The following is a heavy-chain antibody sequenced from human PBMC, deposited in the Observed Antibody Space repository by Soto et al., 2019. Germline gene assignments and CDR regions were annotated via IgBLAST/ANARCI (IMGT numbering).Heavy chain of an antibody. CDR3: ARDWAARDYYYGMDV. D-gene: IGHD6-6*01. Sequence: QVQLQESGPGLVKPSQTLSLTCTVSGGSISSGGYYWSWIRQHPGKGLEWIGYIYYSGSTYYNPSLKSRVNISVDTSKNQFSLKLSSVTAADTAVYYCARDWAARDYYYGMDVWGQGTTVTVSS. J-gene: IGHJ6*02. V-gene: IGHV4-31*03. CDR1: GGSISSGGYY. CDR2: IYYSGST.